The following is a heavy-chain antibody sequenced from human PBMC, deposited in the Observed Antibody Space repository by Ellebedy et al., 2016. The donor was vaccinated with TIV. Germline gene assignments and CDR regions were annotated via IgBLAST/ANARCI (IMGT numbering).Heavy chain of an antibody. Sequence: PGGSLRLSCAASGFTFSRFEFHWVRQAPGKGLQWVALFSDDDGLNTEYLESVKGRFTISRDNSNNTVYLHMKSLRPEHTGIYYCAKERVSGYTYGRTFDAWGQGTLVTVSS. CDR2: FSDDDGLNT. CDR1: GFTFSRFE. D-gene: IGHD6-13*01. V-gene: IGHV3-30*18. J-gene: IGHJ4*02. CDR3: AKERVSGYTYGRTFDA.